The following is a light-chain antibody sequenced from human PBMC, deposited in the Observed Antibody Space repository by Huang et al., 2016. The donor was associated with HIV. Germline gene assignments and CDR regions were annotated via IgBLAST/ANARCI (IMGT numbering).Light chain of an antibody. J-gene: IGKJ4*01. CDR2: MSS. Sequence: DIVMTQSPLSLPVTPGEPASISCRSSQSLVHDNGESYLDWYLQKPGQSPQVLIYMSSVRAPGIPERFSGGRSGTNFTLEINRVDAEDVGTYYCMQSLQSLTFGGGTRLEIK. V-gene: IGKV2-28*01. CDR3: MQSLQSLT. CDR1: QSLVHDNGESY.